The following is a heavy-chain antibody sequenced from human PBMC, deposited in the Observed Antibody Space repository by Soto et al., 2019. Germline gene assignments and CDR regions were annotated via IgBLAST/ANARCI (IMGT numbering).Heavy chain of an antibody. Sequence: EVQLLESGGGLVQPGGSLRLSCAASGFTFSSYAMSWVRQAPGKGLEWVSAISGSGGSTYYADSVKGRFTISRDNSKNTLYLQMNSLRAEDTAVYYCAKDLEGRPPRHDAFEIWGQGTMVTVSS. J-gene: IGHJ3*02. V-gene: IGHV3-23*01. CDR2: ISGSGGST. CDR1: GFTFSSYA. CDR3: AKDLEGRPPRHDAFEI.